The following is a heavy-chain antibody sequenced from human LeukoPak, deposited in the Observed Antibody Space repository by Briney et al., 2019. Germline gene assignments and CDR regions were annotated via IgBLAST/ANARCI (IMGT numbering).Heavy chain of an antibody. CDR1: GFTFNTYG. CDR2: ISSDGTKK. Sequence: GRSLRLSCAVSGFTFNTYGMHWVRQAPGKGLEWVALISSDGTKKYYADSLKGRFTISRDNSQNTLYLQMNSLRAEDTAVFYCAKDPYGGNSPLYFDYWGQGTLVTVSS. J-gene: IGHJ4*02. CDR3: AKDPYGGNSPLYFDY. D-gene: IGHD4-23*01. V-gene: IGHV3-30*18.